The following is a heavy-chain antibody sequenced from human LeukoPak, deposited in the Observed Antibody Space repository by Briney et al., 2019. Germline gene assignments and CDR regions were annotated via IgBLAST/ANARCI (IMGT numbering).Heavy chain of an antibody. CDR2: ISNDGSHK. CDR3: ARDPNRLADYGGDYFDH. J-gene: IGHJ4*02. V-gene: IGHV3-30*04. D-gene: IGHD4-23*01. CDR1: GFPFSSYS. Sequence: GGSLRLSCAASGFPFSSYSMHWVRQAPGNGLEWVAVISNDGSHKYYADSVKGRFIISRDNSKNTLSLRMNTLRPDDTAVFYCARDPNRLADYGGDYFDHWGQGTLVTVSS.